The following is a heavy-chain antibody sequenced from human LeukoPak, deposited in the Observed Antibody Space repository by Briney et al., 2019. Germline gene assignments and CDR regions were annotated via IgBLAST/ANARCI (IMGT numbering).Heavy chain of an antibody. CDR3: ARSVYYYDSSGYIGADDAFDI. Sequence: PGGSLRLSCAASGFTFSSYWMTWVRQAPGKGLEWVANIKQDGSEKYYMDSVKGRFTISRDNSKNTLYLQMNSLRAEDTAVYYCARSVYYYDSSGYIGADDAFDIWGQGTMVTVSS. D-gene: IGHD3-22*01. CDR1: GFTFSSYW. CDR2: IKQDGSEK. V-gene: IGHV3-7*01. J-gene: IGHJ3*02.